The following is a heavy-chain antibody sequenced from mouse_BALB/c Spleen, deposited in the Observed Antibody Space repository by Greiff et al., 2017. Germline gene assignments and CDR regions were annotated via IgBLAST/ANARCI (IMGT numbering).Heavy chain of an antibody. D-gene: IGHD2-1*01. CDR1: GFTFSDYY. Sequence: EVHLVESGGGLVKPGGSLKLSCAASGFTFSDYYMYWVRQTPEKRLEWVATISDGGSYTYYPDSVKGRFTISRDNAKNNLYLQMSSLKSEDTAMYYCARVYGNYVGWYFDVWGAGTTVTVSS. J-gene: IGHJ1*01. V-gene: IGHV5-4*02. CDR2: ISDGGSYT. CDR3: ARVYGNYVGWYFDV.